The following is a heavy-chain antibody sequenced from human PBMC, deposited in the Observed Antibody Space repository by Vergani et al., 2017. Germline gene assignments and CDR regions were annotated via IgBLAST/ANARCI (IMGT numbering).Heavy chain of an antibody. Sequence: EVQLVQSGAEVKKPGESLKISCKGSGYSFTSYWIGWVRQMPGKGLEWMGIIYPGDSDTRYSPSFQGQVTISADKSISTAYLQWSSPKASDTAMYYCAMNFFYGSGRPYDPIDVWSQGRMVTVSS. J-gene: IGHJ3*01. V-gene: IGHV5-51*01. CDR3: AMNFFYGSGRPYDPIDV. D-gene: IGHD3-10*01. CDR1: GYSFTSYW. CDR2: IYPGDSDT.